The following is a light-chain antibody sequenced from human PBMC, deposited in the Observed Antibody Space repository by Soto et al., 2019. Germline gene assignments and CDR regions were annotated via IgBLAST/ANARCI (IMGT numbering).Light chain of an antibody. J-gene: IGKJ5*01. V-gene: IGKV3-15*01. CDR2: GAS. Sequence: IVMTQSPATLSVSPGESASLSCRASQSVSNNLTWYQQKPGQPPRLLIYGASTRATGVPGRFSGSGSGTEVTLTISSLQSEDFALYYCQQYNKWPLITFGQGTRLEIK. CDR3: QQYNKWPLIT. CDR1: QSVSNN.